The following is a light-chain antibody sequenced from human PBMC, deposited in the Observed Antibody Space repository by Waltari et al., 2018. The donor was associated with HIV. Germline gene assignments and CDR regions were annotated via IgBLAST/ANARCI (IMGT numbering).Light chain of an antibody. V-gene: IGLV2-23*02. Sequence: QSALTQPASVSGFPGQSITISCTGSSSGVGSYNYVSWYQQHPGKALKLLIYDVGKRPSGVSNRFSGSKSGNTASLTISGLQAEDEADYYCCSYAGSNTYLFGTGTEVTVL. CDR1: SSGVGSYNY. J-gene: IGLJ1*01. CDR3: CSYAGSNTYL. CDR2: DVG.